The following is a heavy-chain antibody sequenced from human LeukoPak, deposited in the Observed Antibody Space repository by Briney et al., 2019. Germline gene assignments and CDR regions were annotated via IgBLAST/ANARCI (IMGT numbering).Heavy chain of an antibody. Sequence: GXSXRLSCXAAGFTFSSYEMHWVRQAPGKGLEWVSYSSNSDSTIYYADSVKGRFTISRDNAKNSLYLQMNRLRAEDTAVYYCARDQRYCSSSSCPWEPFDYWGQGTLVXXSS. D-gene: IGHD2-2*01. CDR3: ARDQRYCSSSSCPWEPFDY. CDR1: GFTFSSYE. V-gene: IGHV3-48*03. J-gene: IGHJ4*02. CDR2: SSNSDSTI.